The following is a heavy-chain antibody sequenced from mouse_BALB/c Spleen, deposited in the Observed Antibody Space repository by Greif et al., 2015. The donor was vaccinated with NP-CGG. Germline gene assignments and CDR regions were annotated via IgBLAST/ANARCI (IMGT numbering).Heavy chain of an antibody. CDR2: ISNGGGST. V-gene: IGHV5-12-2*01. CDR3: ARHEEGYYDAMYY. CDR1: GFTFSSYT. D-gene: IGHD2-2*01. J-gene: IGHJ4*01. Sequence: EVQGVESGGGLVQPGGSLKLSCAASGFTFSSYTMSWVRQTPEKRLEWVAYISNGGGSTYYPDTVKGRFTISRDNAKNTLYLQMSSLKSEDTAMYYCARHEEGYYDAMYYWGQGTSVTVSS.